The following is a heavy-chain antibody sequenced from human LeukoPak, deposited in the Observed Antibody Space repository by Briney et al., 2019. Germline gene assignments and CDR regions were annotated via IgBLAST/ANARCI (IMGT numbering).Heavy chain of an antibody. CDR3: ARVGVLDTAMPIYYFDY. CDR1: GGSFSGYY. V-gene: IGHV4-34*01. J-gene: IGHJ4*02. Sequence: SETLSLTCAVYGGSFSGYYWSWIRQPPGKGLEWIGEINHSGSTNYSPSLKSRVTISVDTSKNQFSLKLSSVTAADTAVYYCARVGVLDTAMPIYYFDYWGQGTLVTVSP. D-gene: IGHD5-18*01. CDR2: INHSGST.